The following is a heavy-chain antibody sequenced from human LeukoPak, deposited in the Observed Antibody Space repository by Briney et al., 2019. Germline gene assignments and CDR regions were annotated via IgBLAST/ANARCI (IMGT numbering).Heavy chain of an antibody. D-gene: IGHD6-13*01. CDR2: IYYSGST. CDR1: GGSISSYY. J-gene: IGHJ3*02. V-gene: IGHV4-59*01. Sequence: SETLSLTCTVSGGSISSYYWSWIRQPPGKGLEWIGYIYYSGSTNYNPSLKSRVTISVDTSKNQFSLKLSSVTAADTAVYYCARVVPNRGSSSANGGAFDIWGQGTMVTVSS. CDR3: ARVVPNRGSSSANGGAFDI.